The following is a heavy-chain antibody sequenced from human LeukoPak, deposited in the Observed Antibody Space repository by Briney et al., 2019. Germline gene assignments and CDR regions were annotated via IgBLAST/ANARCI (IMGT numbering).Heavy chain of an antibody. Sequence: PSGTVSLTCAVPGGSVSSTNWWTWFRQPPGKGLEWIGEVHLDGRTNYNPSLTGRLTMSVDLYENHISLKLTSVTAADTAVYYCAREGGFYRPLDYSGQGTLVTVSS. CDR2: VHLDGRT. J-gene: IGHJ4*02. CDR1: GGSVSSTNW. D-gene: IGHD3-3*01. CDR3: AREGGFYRPLDY. V-gene: IGHV4-4*02.